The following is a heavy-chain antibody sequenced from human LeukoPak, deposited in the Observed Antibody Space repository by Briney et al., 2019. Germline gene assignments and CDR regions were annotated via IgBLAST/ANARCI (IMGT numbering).Heavy chain of an antibody. CDR1: RGTFSSYA. CDR2: IIPIFGTA. D-gene: IGHD4-17*01. CDR3: ARSRGETTVTTSGPQT. V-gene: IGHV1-69*13. Sequence: EASVKVSCKASRGTFSSYAISWVRQAPGQGLEWMGGIIPIFGTANYAQKFQGRVTITADESTSTAYMELSSLRSEDTAVYYCARSRGETTVTTSGPQTWGQGTLVTVSS. J-gene: IGHJ5*02.